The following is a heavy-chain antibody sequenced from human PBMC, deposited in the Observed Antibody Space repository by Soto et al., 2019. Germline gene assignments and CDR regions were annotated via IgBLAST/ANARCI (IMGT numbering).Heavy chain of an antibody. D-gene: IGHD2-2*01. CDR1: GGSISTSSYY. Sequence: HLQLQESGPGLVKPSETLSLTCTVSGGSISTSSYYWGWIRQSPGKGLEWIGSIHYSGRTYYNPSLKSRVTISVDTSKNQLSLKLMTSVTAADTAVYYCASTFTSGTNCFDYWGQGSLVTVSS. CDR3: ASTFTSGTNCFDY. CDR2: IHYSGRT. J-gene: IGHJ4*02. V-gene: IGHV4-39*01.